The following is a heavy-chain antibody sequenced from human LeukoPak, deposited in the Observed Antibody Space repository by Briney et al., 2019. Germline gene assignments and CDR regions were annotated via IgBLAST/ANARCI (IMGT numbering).Heavy chain of an antibody. CDR3: ARGGGLDV. J-gene: IGHJ6*02. CDR1: GFTFSSHS. V-gene: IGHV3-7*03. CDR2: IKQDGSEK. Sequence: PGGALRLSCAASGFTFSSHSMDWVRQAPGKGLEWVANIKQDGSEKYYVDSVKGRFTISRDNAKNSLYLQMSNLRAEDTAVYFCARGGGLDVWGQGATVTVSS. D-gene: IGHD3-16*01.